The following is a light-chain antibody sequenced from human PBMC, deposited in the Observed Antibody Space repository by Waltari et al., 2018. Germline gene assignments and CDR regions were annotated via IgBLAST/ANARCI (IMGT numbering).Light chain of an antibody. J-gene: IGKJ5*01. CDR2: EAS. V-gene: IGKV1-5*01. Sequence: DIQMTQSPSTLSASLGHRVTIHCRASQNLNTFLSWYQQKPGAVPNLLIYEASTLERGVPSRFSGSGSGTHFTLTISGLQPDDFATYYCQQYYDYPINFGQGTRL. CDR3: QQYYDYPIN. CDR1: QNLNTF.